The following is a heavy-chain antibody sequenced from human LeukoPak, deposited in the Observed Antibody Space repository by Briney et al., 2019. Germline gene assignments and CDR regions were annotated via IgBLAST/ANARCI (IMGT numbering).Heavy chain of an antibody. CDR3: ARLDYGGNGYDY. V-gene: IGHV4-34*01. CDR2: IYHSGST. Sequence: SETLSLTCAVYGGSFSGYYWSWIRQPPGKGLEWIGSIYHSGSTYYNPSLKSRVTISVDTSKNQFSLKLSSVTAADTAVYYCARLDYGGNGYDYWGQGTLVTVSS. J-gene: IGHJ4*02. CDR1: GGSFSGYY. D-gene: IGHD4-23*01.